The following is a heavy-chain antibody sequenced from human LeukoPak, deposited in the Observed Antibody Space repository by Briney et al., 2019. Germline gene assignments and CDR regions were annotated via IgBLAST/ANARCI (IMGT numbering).Heavy chain of an antibody. CDR3: ARGSKRSSQARGNGYFDY. Sequence: SETLSLTCTVSGGSISSYYWSWIRQPPGKGLEWIGYIYYSGSTNYNPSLKSRVTISVDTSKNQFSLKLSSVTAADTAVYYCARGSKRSSQARGNGYFDYWGQGTLVTVSS. CDR1: GGSISSYY. D-gene: IGHD3-16*01. CDR2: IYYSGST. J-gene: IGHJ4*02. V-gene: IGHV4-59*01.